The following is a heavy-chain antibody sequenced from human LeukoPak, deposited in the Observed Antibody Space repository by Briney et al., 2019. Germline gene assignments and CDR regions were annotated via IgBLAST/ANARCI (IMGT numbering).Heavy chain of an antibody. D-gene: IGHD1-26*01. V-gene: IGHV4-4*02. Sequence: PSGTLSLTCVFSGDSISDDSVNKNNWLNWVRQAPGKGLEWIGDVSLDGITNYNPSLLGRVTISVDKSKNQFSLKLSSVTAADTAVYYCARVRGSYSAFNYWGQGTLVTVSS. CDR1: GDSISDDSVNKNNW. CDR3: ARVRGSYSAFNY. CDR2: VSLDGIT. J-gene: IGHJ4*02.